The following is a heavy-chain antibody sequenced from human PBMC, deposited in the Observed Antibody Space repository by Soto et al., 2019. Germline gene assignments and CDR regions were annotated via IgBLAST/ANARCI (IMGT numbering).Heavy chain of an antibody. Sequence: SVKVSCKASGGTFSSYAISWVRQAPGQGLEWMGGIIPIFGTANYAQKFQGRVTITADKSTSTAYMELSSLRSEDTAVYYCARGVIVVVPAAMIYYYYYYGMDVWGQGTTVTVSS. CDR3: ARGVIVVVPAAMIYYYYYYGMDV. V-gene: IGHV1-69*06. CDR2: IIPIFGTA. CDR1: GGTFSSYA. D-gene: IGHD2-2*01. J-gene: IGHJ6*02.